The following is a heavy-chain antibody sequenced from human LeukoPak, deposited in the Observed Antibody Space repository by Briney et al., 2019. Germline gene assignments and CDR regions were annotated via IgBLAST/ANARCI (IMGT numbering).Heavy chain of an antibody. J-gene: IGHJ6*03. V-gene: IGHV3-7*01. CDR2: IKQDGSEK. CDR3: AKYTGDTLTGYPAERYYYMGV. Sequence: GGSLRLSCAASGFTFSNYAMSWVRQAPGKGLEWVANIKQDGSEKYYADSVKGRFTISRDNSKNTLYLQMNSLRAEDTAVYYCAKYTGDTLTGYPAERYYYMGVWGKGTTVTVSS. CDR1: GFTFSNYA. D-gene: IGHD3-9*01.